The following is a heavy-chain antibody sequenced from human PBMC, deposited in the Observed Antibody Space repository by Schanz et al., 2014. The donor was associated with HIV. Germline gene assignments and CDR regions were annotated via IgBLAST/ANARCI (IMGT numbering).Heavy chain of an antibody. CDR2: MNPNSGNT. Sequence: QVQLVQSGAEVKKPGASVKVSCKASGYTFTSYDINWVRQATGQGLEWMGWMNPNSGNTGYAQKFQGRVTMTRNTSISTAYMELSSLRSEDTAVYYCARVEFDIPVVPAAHWYFDLWGRGTLVTVSS. V-gene: IGHV1-8*01. CDR3: ARVEFDIPVVPAAHWYFDL. D-gene: IGHD2-2*01. CDR1: GYTFTSYD. J-gene: IGHJ2*01.